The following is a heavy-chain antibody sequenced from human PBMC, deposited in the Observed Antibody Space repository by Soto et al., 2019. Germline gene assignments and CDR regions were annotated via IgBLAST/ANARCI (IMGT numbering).Heavy chain of an antibody. CDR3: ARGAVTNLYYYYYGMDV. J-gene: IGHJ6*02. CDR1: GGSISSGDYY. CDR2: FYNSGSV. V-gene: IGHV4-30-4*01. D-gene: IGHD4-4*01. Sequence: PSETLSLTCTVSGGSISSGDYYWSWIRQPPGKGLEWVGYFYNSGSVFYNPSLKSRVTISVDTSKNQFSLKLISVTAADTAVYYCARGAVTNLYYYYYGMDVWGQGTTVTVSS.